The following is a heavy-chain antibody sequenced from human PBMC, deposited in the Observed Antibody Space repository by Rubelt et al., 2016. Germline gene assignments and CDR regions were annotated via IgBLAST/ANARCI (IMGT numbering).Heavy chain of an antibody. J-gene: IGHJ4*02. Sequence: QVQLVQSGAEVKKPGSSVKVSCKASGGTFSSYAISWVRQAPGQGLEWMGGLIAIFGTATYAQKFQGRVTISADESTSTSYMGLSSLGSEDTAVDYCARRQQLGPFDYWGQGTLVTVSS. V-gene: IGHV1-69*01. CDR2: LIAIFGTA. CDR1: GGTFSSYA. D-gene: IGHD6-13*01. CDR3: ARRQQLGPFDY.